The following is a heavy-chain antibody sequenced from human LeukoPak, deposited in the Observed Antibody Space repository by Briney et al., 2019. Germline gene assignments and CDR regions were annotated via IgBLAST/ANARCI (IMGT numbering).Heavy chain of an antibody. J-gene: IGHJ4*02. Sequence: PSETLSLTCTVSGGSISSSSYYWGWIRQPPGKGLEWIGSIYYSGSTYYNPSLKSRVTISVDTSKNQFSLKLSSVTAADTAVYYCASLAYYSNYVLDYWGQGTLVTVSS. V-gene: IGHV4-39*01. CDR3: ASLAYYSNYVLDY. D-gene: IGHD4-11*01. CDR1: GGSISSSSYY. CDR2: IYYSGST.